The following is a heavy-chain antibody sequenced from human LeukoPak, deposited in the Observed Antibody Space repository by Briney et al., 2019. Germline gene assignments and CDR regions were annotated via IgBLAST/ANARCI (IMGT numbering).Heavy chain of an antibody. CDR1: GLIFSNAR. CDR3: TAGLSKTAYDS. V-gene: IGHV3-15*01. CDR2: VTTTAERGPT. D-gene: IGHD2-8*01. J-gene: IGHJ4*02. Sequence: GGSVTLSCELSGLIFSNARVRWVRRAPGGGGEWVGRVTTTAERGPTDYGAPVSDRFTIPRDDSKTTAYLQMNSLKTDDTALYYCTAGLSKTAYDSWGQGTLVTVTS.